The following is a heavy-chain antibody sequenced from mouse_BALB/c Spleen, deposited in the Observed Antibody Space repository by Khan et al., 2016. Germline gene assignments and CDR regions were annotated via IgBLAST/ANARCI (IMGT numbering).Heavy chain of an antibody. CDR3: ARCDYGSISYYFDY. V-gene: IGHV3-2*02. CDR1: GYSITSDYA. Sequence: EVQLQESGPGLVKPSQSLSLTCTVTGYSITSDYAWNWIRQFPGNKLEWMGYISYSGSTSYNPSLKSRISITRDTSKNQFFLQLNSVTTEDTATYYCARCDYGSISYYFDYWGQGTTLTVSS. D-gene: IGHD1-1*01. CDR2: ISYSGST. J-gene: IGHJ2*01.